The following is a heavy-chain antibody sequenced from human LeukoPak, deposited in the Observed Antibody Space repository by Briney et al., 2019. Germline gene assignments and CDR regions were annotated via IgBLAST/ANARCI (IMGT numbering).Heavy chain of an antibody. CDR2: IYSGGST. CDR1: GFAVSSNY. D-gene: IGHD6-19*01. V-gene: IGHV3-66*01. J-gene: IGHJ3*01. CDR3: AKDQWLVPPQDAFDV. Sequence: GGSLRLSCAASGFAVSSNYMSWVRQAPGKGLEWVSVIYSGGSTYYADSVKGRFTISRDNSKNTLYLQMNSLRAEDTALYYCAKDQWLVPPQDAFDVWGQGSMVTVSS.